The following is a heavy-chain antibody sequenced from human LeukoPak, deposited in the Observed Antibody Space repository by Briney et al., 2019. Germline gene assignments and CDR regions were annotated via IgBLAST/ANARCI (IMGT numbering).Heavy chain of an antibody. V-gene: IGHV4-34*01. CDR2: IYYHENT. J-gene: IGHJ4*02. D-gene: IGHD1-1*01. CDR1: GRSFSGYY. Sequence: SETLSLTCAVYGRSFSGYYWSWIRQPPGKGLEWIGSIYYHENTYYNSSLKSRVTISVDTSKNQFSLKLNSVTAADTAVYFCARRAYSAAYWKHFDYWGQGTLVTVSS. CDR3: ARRAYSAAYWKHFDY.